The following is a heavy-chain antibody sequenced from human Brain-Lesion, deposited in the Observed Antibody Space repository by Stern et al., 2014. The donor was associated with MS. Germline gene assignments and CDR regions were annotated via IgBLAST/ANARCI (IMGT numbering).Heavy chain of an antibody. D-gene: IGHD3-22*01. CDR2: INPKSGGP. V-gene: IGHV1-2*04. CDR3: ATYYYDSTGYNDF. Sequence: QMQLVQSGAEVKKPGASVKVSCKASGYTFTGYYMHWVRQAPGQGLEWMGWINPKSGGPNYPQKFQGWVTITRDTSINTASMERSRLRSDDPAVDYCATYYYDSTGYNDFWGQGTLVTVSS. J-gene: IGHJ4*02. CDR1: GYTFTGYY.